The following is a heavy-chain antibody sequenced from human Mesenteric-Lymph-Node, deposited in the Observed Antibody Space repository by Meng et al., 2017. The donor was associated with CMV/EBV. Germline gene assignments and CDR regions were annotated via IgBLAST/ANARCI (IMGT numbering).Heavy chain of an antibody. D-gene: IGHD6-6*01. CDR3: TRWRRSSGPYYYYGMDV. J-gene: IGHJ6*02. V-gene: IGHV1-8*02. CDR1: GYTFTDYY. Sequence: GESLKISCKASGYTFTDYYMHWVRQATGRGLEWMGWINPNTGKTGYAQRFQGRVTMTRDISTSTVYMDLSNLRSDDTAVYYCTRWRRSSGPYYYYGMDVWGQGTTVTVSS. CDR2: INPNTGKT.